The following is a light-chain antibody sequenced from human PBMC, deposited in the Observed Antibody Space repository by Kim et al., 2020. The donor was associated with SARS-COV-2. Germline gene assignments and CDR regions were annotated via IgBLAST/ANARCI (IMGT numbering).Light chain of an antibody. V-gene: IGKV3-15*01. CDR2: GAS. CDR1: QSVGSN. Sequence: EIVMTQSPATLSVSPGERATLSCRASQSVGSNLAWYHQKPGQAPRLLIYGASTRATGIPARFSGSGSGTEFTLTISSLQSEDFAVYYCQQYSNWPPMYTFGQGTKLEIK. J-gene: IGKJ2*01. CDR3: QQYSNWPPMYT.